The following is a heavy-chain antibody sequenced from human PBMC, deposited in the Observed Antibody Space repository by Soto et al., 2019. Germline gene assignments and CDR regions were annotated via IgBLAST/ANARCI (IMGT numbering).Heavy chain of an antibody. J-gene: IGHJ5*02. Sequence: SETLSLTCTVSGGSIITTNWWNWVRQPPGKGLEWIGEIHHSGGANYSPSLKGRVTISLDTSKNQFSLKLTFVTAADTAVYYCARVIPADGFDLWGQGTLVTVS. D-gene: IGHD6-13*01. CDR3: ARVIPADGFDL. CDR1: GGSIITTNW. V-gene: IGHV4-4*02. CDR2: IHHSGGA.